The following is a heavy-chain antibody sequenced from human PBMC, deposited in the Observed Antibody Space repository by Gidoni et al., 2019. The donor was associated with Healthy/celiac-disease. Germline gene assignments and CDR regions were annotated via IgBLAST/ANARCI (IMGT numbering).Heavy chain of an antibody. CDR1: GAFNSSYY. CDR3: ARDGPSGGSTFSY. V-gene: IGHV4-59*01. J-gene: IGHJ4*02. D-gene: IGHD2-15*01. CDR2: IYYSGST. Sequence: QVQLQESGPGLVKPSETLSPTSTVSGAFNSSYYGSWIRQPPGKGLEWIGYIYYSGSTNYNPALKSRVTIAGDTSKDQFSLKLSSVTAADTAVYCCARDGPSGGSTFSYWGQGTLVTVSS.